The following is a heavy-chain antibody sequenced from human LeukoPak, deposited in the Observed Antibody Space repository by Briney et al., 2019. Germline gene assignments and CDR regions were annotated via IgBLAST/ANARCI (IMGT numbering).Heavy chain of an antibody. CDR2: IYYSGST. D-gene: IGHD6-19*01. J-gene: IGHJ5*02. V-gene: IGHV4-61*05. CDR3: ARGSDSSGWYGGFEAQPFDP. Sequence: SETLSLTCTVSSGSISSSSYYWGWIRQPPGKGLEWIGYIYYSGSTNYNPSLKSRVTISVDSSKNQFSLKLSSVTAADTAVYYCARGSDSSGWYGGFEAQPFDPWGQGTLVTASS. CDR1: SGSISSSSYY.